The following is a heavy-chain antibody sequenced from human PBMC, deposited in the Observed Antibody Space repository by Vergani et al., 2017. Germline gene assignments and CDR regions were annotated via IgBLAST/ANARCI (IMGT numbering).Heavy chain of an antibody. D-gene: IGHD1-26*01. CDR1: GFTFSSYA. J-gene: IGHJ6*02. CDR2: ISGSGGST. V-gene: IGHV3-23*04. Sequence: EVQLVESGGGLVKPGGSLRLSCAASGFTFSSYAMSWVRQAPGKGLEWVSAISGSGGSTYYADSVKGRFTISRDNSKNTLYLQMNSLRAEDTAVYYCARAFGREQQPLYYYYGMDVWGQGTTVTVSS. CDR3: ARAFGREQQPLYYYYGMDV.